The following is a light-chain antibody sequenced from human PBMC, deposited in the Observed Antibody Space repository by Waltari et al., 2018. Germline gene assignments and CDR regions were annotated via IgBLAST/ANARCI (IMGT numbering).Light chain of an antibody. CDR3: FSFSTTTPD. Sequence: QSALTQPASVSGSPGQSITISRVGTSRAIGAYNYASWYQPHPGKAPKLIIYEVNNRPSGISNRFSGSKSGNTASLTISGLQAEDEADYYCFSFSTTTPDFGGGTKLTVL. CDR1: SRAIGAYNY. CDR2: EVN. J-gene: IGLJ2*01. V-gene: IGLV2-14*01.